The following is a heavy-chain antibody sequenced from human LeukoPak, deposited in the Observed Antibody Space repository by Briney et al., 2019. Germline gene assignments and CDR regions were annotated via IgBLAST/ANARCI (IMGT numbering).Heavy chain of an antibody. CDR1: GFTFSSYW. D-gene: IGHD4-23*01. J-gene: IGHJ6*04. Sequence: GGSLRLSCAASGFTFSSYWMSWVRQAPGKGLEWVANIKQDGSEKYYVDSVKGRFTISRDNARNSLYLQMNSLRAEDTAVYYCARDAVTKYYYGVDVWGKGTTVTVSS. CDR3: ARDAVTKYYYGVDV. CDR2: IKQDGSEK. V-gene: IGHV3-7*03.